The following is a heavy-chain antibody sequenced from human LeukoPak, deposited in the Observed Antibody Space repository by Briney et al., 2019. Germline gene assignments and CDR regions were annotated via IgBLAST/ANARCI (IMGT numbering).Heavy chain of an antibody. CDR2: ISAYNGNT. CDR3: ATMPTIFGVVRSYYFDY. J-gene: IGHJ4*02. D-gene: IGHD3-3*01. CDR1: GYTFTSYG. V-gene: IGHV1-18*01. Sequence: GASVKVSCKASGYTFTSYGISWVRQAPGQGLEWMGWISAYNGNTNYAQKLQGRVTMTTDTSTSTAYVELRSLRSDDTAVYYCATMPTIFGVVRSYYFDYWGQGTLVTVSS.